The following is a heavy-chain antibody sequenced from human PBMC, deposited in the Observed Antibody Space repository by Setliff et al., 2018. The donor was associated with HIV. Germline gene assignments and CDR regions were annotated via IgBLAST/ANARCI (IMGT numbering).Heavy chain of an antibody. CDR2: VYYDAST. Sequence: ASETLSLTCTVSGGSISTHYWSWIRQPPGKGLEWIGTVYYDASTIYTPSLNSRVIISVDTSKSQFSLKVNSVTAADTALYYCARDLAWPGYFDYWGQGTLVTVSS. V-gene: IGHV4-59*11. CDR3: ARDLAWPGYFDY. CDR1: GGSISTHY. D-gene: IGHD3-10*01. J-gene: IGHJ4*02.